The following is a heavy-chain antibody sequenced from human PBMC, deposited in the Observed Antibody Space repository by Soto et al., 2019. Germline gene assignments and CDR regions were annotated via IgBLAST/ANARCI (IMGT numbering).Heavy chain of an antibody. J-gene: IGHJ6*02. CDR3: THQGGRGAGMDV. CDR2: IYWDDAE. CDR1: GFSLSNSGVA. V-gene: IGHV2-5*02. D-gene: IGHD2-15*01. Sequence: QITGKESGPTLVKPTQTLTLTCTFSGFSLSNSGVAVPWIRQPPGKVLEWLGCIYWDDAERYRPCLRSRLTITKDTSKHQVVLTMPNVDPVDTDTYFGTHQGGRGAGMDVWGQGTTVSVAS.